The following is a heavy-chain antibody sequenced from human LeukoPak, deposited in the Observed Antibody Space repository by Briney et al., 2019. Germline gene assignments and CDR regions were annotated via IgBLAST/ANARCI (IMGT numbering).Heavy chain of an antibody. CDR3: AREHIVVVTATFRQGLFDY. CDR1: GGSISSGSYY. CDR2: IYTSGST. D-gene: IGHD2-21*02. J-gene: IGHJ4*02. Sequence: PSETLSLTCTVSGGSISSGSYYWSWIRQPAGKGLEWIGRIYTSGSTNYNPSLKSRVTMSVDTSKNQFSLKLSSVTAADTAVYYCAREHIVVVTATFRQGLFDYWGQGTLVTVSS. V-gene: IGHV4-61*02.